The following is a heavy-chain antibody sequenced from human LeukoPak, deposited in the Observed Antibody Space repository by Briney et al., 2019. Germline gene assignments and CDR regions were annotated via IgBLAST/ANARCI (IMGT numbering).Heavy chain of an antibody. J-gene: IGHJ6*02. CDR2: FDPEDGET. CDR3: ATVPSPLLWFGESTYGMDV. D-gene: IGHD3-10*01. CDR1: GYTLTELS. Sequence: ASVKVSCKVSGYTLTELSMHWVRQAPGKGLEWMEGFDPEDGETIYAQKFQGRVTMTEDTSTDTAYMELSSLRSEDTAVYYCATVPSPLLWFGESTYGMDVWGQGTTVTVSS. V-gene: IGHV1-24*01.